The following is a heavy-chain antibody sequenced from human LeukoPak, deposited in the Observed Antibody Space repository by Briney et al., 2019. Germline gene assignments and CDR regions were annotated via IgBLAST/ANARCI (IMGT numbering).Heavy chain of an antibody. D-gene: IGHD3-10*01. CDR2: IGYTGDT. CDR1: GFTFSSYG. CDR3: ARVFSGTYQDY. J-gene: IGHJ4*02. Sequence: PGGSLRFSCAASGFTFSSYGMHWVRQVPGKGVEWVSAIGYTGDTYYPDSVKGRFTISRENAKNSLYLQMNSLRAGDTAVYYCARVFSGTYQDYWGQGTLVTVSS. V-gene: IGHV3-13*01.